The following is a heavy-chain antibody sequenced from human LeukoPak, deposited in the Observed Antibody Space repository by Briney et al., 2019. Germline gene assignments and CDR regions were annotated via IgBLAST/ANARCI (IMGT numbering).Heavy chain of an antibody. CDR3: TKRVKYGGTWDHFAD. V-gene: IGHV3-23*01. CDR1: GFTFDNYR. D-gene: IGHD1-26*01. Sequence: GGSLRLSCAASGFTFDNYRMSRVRQAPGKGLEWVSTVNADGGNTYYADSVKGRFTISRDNSKSTLILQMNSLRVEDTALYYCTKRVKYGGTWDHFADWGQGTLVTVSS. J-gene: IGHJ4*02. CDR2: VNADGGNT.